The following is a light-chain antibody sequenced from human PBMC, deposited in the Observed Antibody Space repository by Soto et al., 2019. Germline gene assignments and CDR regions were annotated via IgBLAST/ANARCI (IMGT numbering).Light chain of an antibody. J-gene: IGLJ1*01. Sequence: QSVLTQPASVSGSPGQSITISYAGTSGDVDAFDYVSWYQQHPGKAPKLMIFEVSDRPSGVSDRFSGSKSGSTASLTISGLQAEDEADYFCTSFTSSSTQVFGTGTKVTV. V-gene: IGLV2-14*01. CDR3: TSFTSSSTQV. CDR2: EVS. CDR1: SGDVDAFDY.